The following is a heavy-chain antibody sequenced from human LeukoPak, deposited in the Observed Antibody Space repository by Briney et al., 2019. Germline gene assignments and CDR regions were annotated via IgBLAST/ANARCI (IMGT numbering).Heavy chain of an antibody. J-gene: IGHJ4*02. CDR2: INPNSGGT. Sequence: ASVKVSCKASGYTFTGYYMHWVRQAPGQGLEWMGWINPNSGGTNYAQKFQGRVTMTRDTSISTAYTELSRLRSDDTAVYYCARLGHYYGSGSYYRYFDYWGQGTLVSVSS. V-gene: IGHV1-2*02. CDR1: GYTFTGYY. D-gene: IGHD3-10*01. CDR3: ARLGHYYGSGSYYRYFDY.